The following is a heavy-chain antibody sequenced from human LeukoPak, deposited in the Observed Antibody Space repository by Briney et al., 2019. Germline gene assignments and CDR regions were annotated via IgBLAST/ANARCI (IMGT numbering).Heavy chain of an antibody. CDR2: IYYSGST. Sequence: PSETLSLTCTVSGGSISSYYWSWIRQPPGKGLEWIGYIYYSGSTNYNPSLKSRVTISVDTSKNQFSLKLSSVTAADTAVYYCARDHCSGGSCVDWYFDLWGRGTLVTVSS. D-gene: IGHD2-15*01. CDR3: ARDHCSGGSCVDWYFDL. CDR1: GGSISSYY. V-gene: IGHV4-59*01. J-gene: IGHJ2*01.